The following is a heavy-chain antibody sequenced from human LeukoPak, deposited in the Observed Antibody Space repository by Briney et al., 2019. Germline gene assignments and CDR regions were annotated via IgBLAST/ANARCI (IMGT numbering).Heavy chain of an antibody. J-gene: IGHJ5*01. CDR2: INPNSGGT. D-gene: IGHD1-26*01. CDR1: VYTFTAYY. V-gene: IGHV1-2*02. CDR3: ARPWEITMSERRYNWFAS. Sequence: GASVKVSCKASVYTFTAYYIHWGRQAPGQNLEWRGRINPNSGGTNYAQKFQGRVTMTRDTSISTAYMDLSRLSSDDTAVYFCARPWEITMSERRYNWFASWGQGTLVTVSS.